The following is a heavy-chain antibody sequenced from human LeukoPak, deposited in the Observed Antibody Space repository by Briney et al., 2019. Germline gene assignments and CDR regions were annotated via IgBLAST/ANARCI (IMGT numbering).Heavy chain of an antibody. Sequence: SVKVSCKASGGTFISYAISWVGQAPGQGREWMGGIIPIFGTANYAQKFQGRVTITTDESTSTAYMELSSLRSEDTAVYYCARDRVIAAAGTSYWFDPWGQGTLVTVSS. CDR2: IIPIFGTA. V-gene: IGHV1-69*05. D-gene: IGHD6-13*01. CDR3: ARDRVIAAAGTSYWFDP. CDR1: GGTFISYA. J-gene: IGHJ5*02.